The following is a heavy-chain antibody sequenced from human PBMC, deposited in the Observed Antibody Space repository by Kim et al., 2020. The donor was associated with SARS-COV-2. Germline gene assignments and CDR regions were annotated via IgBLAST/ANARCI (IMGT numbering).Heavy chain of an antibody. D-gene: IGHD6-13*01. CDR3: AKNARIAAAGYDY. V-gene: IGHV3-23*01. J-gene: IGHJ4*02. Sequence: YADSVKGRFTISRDNSKNTLYLQMNSLRAEDTAVYYCAKNARIAAAGYDYWGQGTLVTVSS.